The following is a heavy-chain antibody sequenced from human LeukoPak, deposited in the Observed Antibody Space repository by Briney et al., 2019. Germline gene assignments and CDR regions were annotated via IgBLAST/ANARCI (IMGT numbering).Heavy chain of an antibody. V-gene: IGHV3-23*01. Sequence: GRSLRLACAASGFTFSSYAMSWVHQAPGKGLEWVSAVSGSGGSTYYADSVKGRFTISRDNSKNTLYLQMNSLRAEDTAVYYCAKDGDYYDSSGYPDYWGQGTLVTVSS. CDR1: GFTFSSYA. CDR3: AKDGDYYDSSGYPDY. D-gene: IGHD3-22*01. J-gene: IGHJ4*02. CDR2: VSGSGGST.